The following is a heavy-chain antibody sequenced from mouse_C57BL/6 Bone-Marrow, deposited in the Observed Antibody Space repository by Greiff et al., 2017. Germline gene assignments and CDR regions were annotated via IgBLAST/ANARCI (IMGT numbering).Heavy chain of an antibody. J-gene: IGHJ2*01. CDR3: ARYYYDADGFDY. Sequence: EVKLVESEGGLVQPGSSMKLSCTASGFTFSDYYMAWVRQVPEKGLEWVANINYDGSSTYYLDSLKCRFIISRDNTKNILYLQMSSLKSEDTATYYCARYYYDADGFDYWGQGTTLTVSS. V-gene: IGHV5-16*01. CDR1: GFTFSDYY. CDR2: INYDGSST. D-gene: IGHD2-4*01.